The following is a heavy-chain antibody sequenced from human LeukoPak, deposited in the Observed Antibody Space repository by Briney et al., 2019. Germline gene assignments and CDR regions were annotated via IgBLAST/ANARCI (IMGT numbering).Heavy chain of an antibody. Sequence: SETLSLTCTVSGGSISSSSYYWGWIRQPPGKGLEWIGSIYYSGGTYYNPSLKSRVTISVDTSKNQFSLKLTSVTAADTAVYYCARERVRVRHFDYWGQGTLVTVSS. J-gene: IGHJ4*02. CDR1: GGSISSSSYY. V-gene: IGHV4-39*07. CDR2: IYYSGGT. CDR3: ARERVRVRHFDY.